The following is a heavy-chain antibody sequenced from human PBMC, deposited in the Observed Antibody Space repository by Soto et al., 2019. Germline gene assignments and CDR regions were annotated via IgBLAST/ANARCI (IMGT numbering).Heavy chain of an antibody. V-gene: IGHV1-2*02. CDR3: ARITLLAYCGGDCYPDFDY. CDR1: GCTFTGYY. Sequence: AAVKVSCKASGCTFTGYYMHWVRQAPGQGLEWVGWINPNSGGTNYAQKFQGRVTMTRDTSISTAYMELSRLRSDDTAVYYCARITLLAYCGGDCYPDFDYWGQGTLVTVSS. D-gene: IGHD2-21*02. CDR2: INPNSGGT. J-gene: IGHJ4*02.